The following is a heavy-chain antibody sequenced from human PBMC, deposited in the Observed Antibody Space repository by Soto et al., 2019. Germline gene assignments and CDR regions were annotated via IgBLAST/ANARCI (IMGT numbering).Heavy chain of an antibody. Sequence: KTSETLSLTCTVSGGSISSGGYYWSWIRQHPGKGLEWIGYIYYSGSTYYNPSLKSRVTISVDTSKNQFSLKLSSVTAADTAVYYCARGQKSDYVSPAHYYYGMDVWGQGTTVTVSS. D-gene: IGHD3-16*01. J-gene: IGHJ6*02. V-gene: IGHV4-31*03. CDR1: GGSISSGGYY. CDR2: IYYSGST. CDR3: ARGQKSDYVSPAHYYYGMDV.